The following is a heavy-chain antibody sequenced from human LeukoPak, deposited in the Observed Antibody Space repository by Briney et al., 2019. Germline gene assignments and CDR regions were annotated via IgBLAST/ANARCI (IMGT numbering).Heavy chain of an antibody. CDR2: ISSSGSTI. V-gene: IGHV3-48*03. D-gene: IGHD6-13*01. CDR1: GFTFSSYE. J-gene: IGHJ6*03. CDR3: ARDRGSSSYYYYYMDV. Sequence: GGSLRLSCAASGFTFSSYEMNWVRQAPGKGLEWVSYISSSGSTIYYADSVKGRFTISRDNAKNSLYLQMNSLRAEDTAVYYCARDRGSSSYYYYYMDVWGKGTTVTISS.